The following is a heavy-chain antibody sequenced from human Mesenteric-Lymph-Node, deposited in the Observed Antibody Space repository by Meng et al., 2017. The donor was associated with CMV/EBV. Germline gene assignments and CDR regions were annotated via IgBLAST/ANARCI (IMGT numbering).Heavy chain of an antibody. Sequence: GESLKISCAASGFTFSSYAMHWVRQAPGKGLEWVAVISYDGSNKYYADSVKGRFTISRDNSKNTLYLQMNSLRAEDTAIYYCAKDQRSCSSTSCYGNDAFDIWGQGTMVTVSS. CDR1: GFTFSSYA. V-gene: IGHV3-30-3*01. D-gene: IGHD2-2*01. J-gene: IGHJ3*02. CDR2: ISYDGSNK. CDR3: AKDQRSCSSTSCYGNDAFDI.